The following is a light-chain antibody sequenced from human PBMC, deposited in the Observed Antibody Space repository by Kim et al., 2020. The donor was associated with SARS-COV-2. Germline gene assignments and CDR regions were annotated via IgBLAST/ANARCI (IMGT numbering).Light chain of an antibody. Sequence: ASVGDRVTITCRASQGISTYLAWYQQKPGKGPKLLIYAASTLQSGVPSRFSGSGSGTDFTLTISSLQPEDVATYYCQKYNSAPQTFGQGTKVDIK. CDR2: AAS. CDR3: QKYNSAPQT. V-gene: IGKV1-27*01. CDR1: QGISTY. J-gene: IGKJ1*01.